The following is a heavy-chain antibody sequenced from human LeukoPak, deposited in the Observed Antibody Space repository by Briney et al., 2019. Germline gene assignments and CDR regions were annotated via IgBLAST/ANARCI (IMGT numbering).Heavy chain of an antibody. CDR3: AKGVVGYFDY. D-gene: IGHD2-15*01. CDR1: GFTFSKYA. J-gene: IGHJ4*02. CDR2: ISGGGGST. Sequence: GGSLRRSCAASGFTFSKYAMSWVRQAPGKGLEWVSAISGGGGSTYYADSVKGRFTIFRDNPKNTLYLQMDSLRAEDTAVYYCAKGVVGYFDYWGQGTLVTVSS. V-gene: IGHV3-23*01.